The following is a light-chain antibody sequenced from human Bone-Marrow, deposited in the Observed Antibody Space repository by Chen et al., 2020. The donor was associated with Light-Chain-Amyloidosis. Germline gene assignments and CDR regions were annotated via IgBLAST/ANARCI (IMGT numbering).Light chain of an antibody. V-gene: IGLV2-23*01. J-gene: IGLJ3*02. CDR2: GDF. CDR1: NSDVGNYNL. CDR3: CAYTGSSTWV. Sequence: QPALTQPASVSGSPGPSITLSCTASNSDVGNYNLVSWYQHHPGPAPKLIIYGDFKRPSGVSNRFSGSKSGNTASLTSSGLQNEDEAHYHCCAYTGSSTWVFGGGTKLTVL.